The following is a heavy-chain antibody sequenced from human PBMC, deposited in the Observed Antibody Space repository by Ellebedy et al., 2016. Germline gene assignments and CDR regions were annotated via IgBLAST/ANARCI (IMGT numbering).Heavy chain of an antibody. CDR3: ARGYCSSTSCYYGMDV. CDR2: IYYSGST. V-gene: IGHV4-59*01. CDR1: GGSISSYY. D-gene: IGHD2-2*01. J-gene: IGHJ6*02. Sequence: SETLSLTXTVSGGSISSYYWSWIRQPPGKGLEWIGYIYYSGSTNYNPSLKSRVTISVDTSKNQFSLKLSSVTAADTAVYYCARGYCSSTSCYYGMDVWGQGTTVTVSS.